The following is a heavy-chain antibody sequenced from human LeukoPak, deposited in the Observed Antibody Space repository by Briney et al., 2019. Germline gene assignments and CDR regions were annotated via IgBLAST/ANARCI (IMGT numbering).Heavy chain of an antibody. V-gene: IGHV3-48*04. D-gene: IGHD5-12*01. CDR2: ISGSSGTI. Sequence: GGSLRLSCAGTGFSFSNFGMNWVRQAPGKGLECVSFISGSSGTIYYADSVKGRFTSSRDNTKNSLYLQMNSLRAEDTAIYYCARERGGFGGYLPYYYLDVWGKGTTVTVSS. CDR1: GFSFSNFG. CDR3: ARERGGFGGYLPYYYLDV. J-gene: IGHJ6*03.